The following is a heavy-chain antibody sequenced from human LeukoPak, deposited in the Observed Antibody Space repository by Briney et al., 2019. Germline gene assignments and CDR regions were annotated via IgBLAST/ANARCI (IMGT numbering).Heavy chain of an antibody. CDR1: GFSFSSYG. D-gene: IGHD3-22*01. Sequence: GGSLRLSCAASGFSFSSYGMHWVRQAPGKGLEWVAFIRYDGSNKYYADSVKGRFTISRDNSKNTLYLQMNSLRAEDTAVYYCAKDLTTYYYDSSGQPLVDWGQGTLVTVSS. V-gene: IGHV3-30*02. CDR3: AKDLTTYYYDSSGQPLVD. J-gene: IGHJ4*02. CDR2: IRYDGSNK.